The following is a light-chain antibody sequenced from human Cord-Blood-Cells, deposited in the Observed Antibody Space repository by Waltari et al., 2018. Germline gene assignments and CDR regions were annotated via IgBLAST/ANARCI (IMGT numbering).Light chain of an antibody. CDR3: QQYNSYLT. J-gene: IGKJ4*01. CDR2: DAS. CDR1: QSISSW. Sequence: DIQMTQSPSTLSASVGDRVTITCLASQSISSWLAWYQQKPGKAPKLLIYDASSLESGVPSRFSGSGSGTEFTLTISSLQPDDFATYYCQQYNSYLTFGGGTKVEIK. V-gene: IGKV1-5*01.